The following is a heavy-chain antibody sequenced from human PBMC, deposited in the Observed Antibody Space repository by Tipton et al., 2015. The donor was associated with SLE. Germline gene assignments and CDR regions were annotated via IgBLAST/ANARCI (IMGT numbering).Heavy chain of an antibody. V-gene: IGHV3-21*01. CDR2: ISSSSTYM. CDR1: GFTFRTYS. CDR3: ARDTAMVHFDY. D-gene: IGHD5-18*01. J-gene: IGHJ4*02. Sequence: SLRLSCAASGFTFRTYSMSWVRQPPGKGLEWVSSISSSSTYMDYAGSVKGRFTISRDNAKNSLYLQMNSLRAEDTAVYYCARDTAMVHFDYWGQGTLVTVSS.